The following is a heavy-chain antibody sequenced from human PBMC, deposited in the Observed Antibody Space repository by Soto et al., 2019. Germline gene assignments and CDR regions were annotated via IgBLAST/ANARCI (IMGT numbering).Heavy chain of an antibody. Sequence: QITLKESGPTLVKPTQTLTLTCTFSGFSLSTSGVGVGWIRQPPGKALEWLALIYWDDDKRYSPSLKSRLTITTETSKQQVVLTMPKTAPVDTATSYCARDSWTDAACYVRFAPWGQGTLVTVSS. CDR3: ARDSWTDAACYVRFAP. CDR1: GFSLSTSGVG. CDR2: IYWDDDK. D-gene: IGHD2-15*01. V-gene: IGHV2-5*02. J-gene: IGHJ5*02.